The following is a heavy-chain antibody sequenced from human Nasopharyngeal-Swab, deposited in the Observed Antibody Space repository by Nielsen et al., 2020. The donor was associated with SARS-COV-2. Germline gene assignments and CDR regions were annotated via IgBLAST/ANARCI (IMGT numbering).Heavy chain of an antibody. CDR3: ARDLKGLAVTTGDY. CDR1: GYTFTTYA. D-gene: IGHD4-17*01. J-gene: IGHJ4*02. CDR2: INAGNGNT. V-gene: IGHV1-3*01. Sequence: ASVKVSCKASGYTFTTYAMHWVRQAPGQRLEWMGWINAGNGNTKYSQKFRGRITITRDTSASTAYMELSSLRSDDTAVYFCARDLKGLAVTTGDYWGQGTLVTVSS.